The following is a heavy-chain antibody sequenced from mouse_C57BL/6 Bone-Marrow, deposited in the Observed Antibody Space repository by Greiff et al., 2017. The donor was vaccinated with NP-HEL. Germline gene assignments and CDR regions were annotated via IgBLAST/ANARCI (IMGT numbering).Heavy chain of an antibody. V-gene: IGHV1-80*01. Sequence: QVQLQQSGAELVKPGASVKISCKASGYEFSNYWMNWVKQRPGKGLEWIGQIYPGDGDTNYNGKFKDKATLTEDNSSSTAYMQLSRLTSEDAAVYFCARGAYWGQGTLVTVSA. CDR2: IYPGDGDT. CDR3: ARGAY. J-gene: IGHJ3*01. CDR1: GYEFSNYW.